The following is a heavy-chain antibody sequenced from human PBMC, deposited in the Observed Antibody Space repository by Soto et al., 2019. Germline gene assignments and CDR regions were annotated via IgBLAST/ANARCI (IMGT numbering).Heavy chain of an antibody. CDR3: TTDRPFTGGGVIAT. J-gene: IGHJ3*01. V-gene: IGHV3-15*01. CDR2: IKSKRGGGTT. CDR1: GLTFSNLW. Sequence: EVQLVDSGGGLVKPGGSLRLSCAASGLTFSNLWMTWVRQAPGKAPEWVGRIKSKRGGGTTDYAAPVNGRYTISRDDSKSTVYLQMNSLKIEDTAVYYCTTDRPFTGGGVIATWGQGTMVTVS. D-gene: IGHD3-16*01.